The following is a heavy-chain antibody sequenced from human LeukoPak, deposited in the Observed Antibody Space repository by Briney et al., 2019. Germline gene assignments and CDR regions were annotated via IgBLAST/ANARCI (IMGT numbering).Heavy chain of an antibody. J-gene: IGHJ4*02. D-gene: IGHD5-18*01. CDR3: AATTAMVHHSLDY. CDR2: IWYDGSNK. V-gene: IGHV3-33*01. Sequence: GGSLRLSCAASGFTFSSYGMHWIRQAPGKGLEWVAVIWYDGSNKYYADSVKGRFTISRDNSKNTLYLQMTSLRAEDTAVYYCAATTAMVHHSLDYWGQGTLVTVSS. CDR1: GFTFSSYG.